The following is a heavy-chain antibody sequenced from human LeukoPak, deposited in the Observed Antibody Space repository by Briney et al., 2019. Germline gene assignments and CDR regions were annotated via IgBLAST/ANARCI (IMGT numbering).Heavy chain of an antibody. CDR3: ARGYYDSSGYYPFDY. D-gene: IGHD3-22*01. J-gene: IGHJ4*02. CDR2: ISAYNGNT. V-gene: IGHV1-18*01. Sequence: ASVKVSCKASGYTFTSYGISWARQAPGQGLEWMGWISAYNGNTNYAQKLQGRVTMTTDASTSTAYMELRSLRSDDTAVYYCARGYYDSSGYYPFDYWGQGTLVTVSS. CDR1: GYTFTSYG.